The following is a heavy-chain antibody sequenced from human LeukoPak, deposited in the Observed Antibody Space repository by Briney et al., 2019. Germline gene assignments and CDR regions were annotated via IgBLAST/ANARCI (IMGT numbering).Heavy chain of an antibody. J-gene: IGHJ3*02. CDR2: MNPNSGNT. V-gene: IGHV1-8*01. CDR3: ARGRGYCSSTSCSGIAFDI. D-gene: IGHD2-2*01. CDR1: GYTFTSYD. Sequence: ASVKVSCKASGYTFTSYDINWVRRATGQGLEWMGWMNPNSGNTGYAQKFQGRVTMTRNTSISTAYMELSSLRSEDTAVYYCARGRGYCSSTSCSGIAFDIWGQGTMVTVSS.